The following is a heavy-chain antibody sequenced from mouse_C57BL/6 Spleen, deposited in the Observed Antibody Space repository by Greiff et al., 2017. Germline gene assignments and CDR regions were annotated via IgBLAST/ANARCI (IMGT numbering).Heavy chain of an antibody. V-gene: IGHV5-6*01. CDR2: ISSGGSYT. J-gene: IGHJ1*03. CDR1: GFTFSSYG. Sequence: EVKVVESGGDLVKPGGSLKLSCAASGFTFSSYGMSWVRQTPDNRLEWVATISSGGSYTYYPDSGKGRFTISRDNAKNTRYLQMSSLKSEETAMSYCARLDYDCGGYFDVWGTGTTVTVSS. CDR3: ARLDYDCGGYFDV. D-gene: IGHD2-4*01.